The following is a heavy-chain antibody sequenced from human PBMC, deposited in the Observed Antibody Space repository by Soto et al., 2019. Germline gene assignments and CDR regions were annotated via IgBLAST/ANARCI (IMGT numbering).Heavy chain of an antibody. D-gene: IGHD3-22*01. CDR3: ARHDHYYDSSGYTLYYYGMDV. Sequence: GESLKISCKGSGYSFTSYWISWVRQMPGKGLEWMGRIDPSDSYTNYSPSFQGHVTISANKSISTACLQWSSLKASDTAMYYCARHDHYYDSSGYTLYYYGMDVWGQGTTVTVSS. V-gene: IGHV5-10-1*01. CDR1: GYSFTSYW. J-gene: IGHJ6*02. CDR2: IDPSDSYT.